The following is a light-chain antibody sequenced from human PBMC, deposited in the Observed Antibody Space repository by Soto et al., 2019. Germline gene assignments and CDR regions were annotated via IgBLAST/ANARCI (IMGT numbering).Light chain of an antibody. J-gene: IGKJ1*01. V-gene: IGKV3-20*01. CDR3: QQYGSSGT. Sequence: EIVLTQSPGTLSLSPGERATLSCRASQSVSSSYLAWYQQKPGQAPSLLIYGASNRATGIPDRFSGSGSGTDFTLTISRLEPEDFAVYYCQQYGSSGTFGQGTKV. CDR2: GAS. CDR1: QSVSSSY.